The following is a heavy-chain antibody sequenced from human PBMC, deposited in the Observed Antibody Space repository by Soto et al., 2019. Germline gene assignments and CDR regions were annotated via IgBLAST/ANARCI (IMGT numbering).Heavy chain of an antibody. J-gene: IGHJ6*02. CDR3: ARDRKDCSSTSCYGFYYYGMDV. V-gene: IGHV3-33*01. CDR2: IWYDGSNK. D-gene: IGHD2-2*01. Sequence: GGSLRLSCAASGFTFSSYGMHWVRQAPGKGLEWVAVIWYDGSNKYYADSVKGRFTISRDNSKNTLYLQMNSLRAEDTAVYYCARDRKDCSSTSCYGFYYYGMDVWGQGTTVTVSS. CDR1: GFTFSSYG.